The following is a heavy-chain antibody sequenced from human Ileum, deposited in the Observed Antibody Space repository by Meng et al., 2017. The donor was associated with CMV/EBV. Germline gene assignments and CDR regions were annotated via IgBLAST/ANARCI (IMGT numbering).Heavy chain of an antibody. V-gene: IGHV6-1*01. CDR3: VRLTGNSWLDY. D-gene: IGHD6-13*01. Sequence: LKQSCPGLVNTSQTLCPTWALSGGSCASATVTWNWIRQSPSKGLEWLGRTYYRSKWFNDYALSVRGRITINPDISKNQLSLQLNSVTPEDTAVYYCVRLTGNSWLDYWGRGTLVTVSS. J-gene: IGHJ4*02. CDR2: TYYRSKWFN. CDR1: GGSCASATVT.